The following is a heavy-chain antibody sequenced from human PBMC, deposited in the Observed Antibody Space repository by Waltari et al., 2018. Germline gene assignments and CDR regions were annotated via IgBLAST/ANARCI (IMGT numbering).Heavy chain of an antibody. Sequence: QVQLQQWGAGLLKPSETLSLTCAVYGGSFSGYYWSWIRQPPGKGLEWIGEINHSGSTNYNPSLKSRVTISVDTSKHQFSLKLSSVTAADTAVYYCARRTITMIVVVITGPFDYWGQGTLVTVSS. V-gene: IGHV4-34*01. D-gene: IGHD3-22*01. CDR1: GGSFSGYY. CDR2: INHSGST. CDR3: ARRTITMIVVVITGPFDY. J-gene: IGHJ4*02.